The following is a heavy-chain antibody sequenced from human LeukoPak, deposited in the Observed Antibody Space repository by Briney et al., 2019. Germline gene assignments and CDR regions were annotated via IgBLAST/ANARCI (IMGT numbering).Heavy chain of an antibody. Sequence: GGSLRLSCAASGFTLSTYAMSWVRQAPGKGLEWVSAISSSGGNTYYADSVKGRFTISRDNSKNSLYLQMNSLRSEDTAVYYCAKAANYYYYGMDVWGQGTTVTVSS. CDR2: ISSSGGNT. V-gene: IGHV3-23*01. CDR3: AKAANYYYYGMDV. CDR1: GFTLSTYA. J-gene: IGHJ6*02. D-gene: IGHD6-13*01.